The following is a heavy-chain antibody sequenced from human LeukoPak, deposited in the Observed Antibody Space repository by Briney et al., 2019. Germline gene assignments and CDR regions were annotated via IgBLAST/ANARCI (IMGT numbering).Heavy chain of an antibody. CDR2: INAGNGDT. V-gene: IGHV1-3*01. CDR3: ARCGNDDFWSGYYIHYYYGMDV. J-gene: IGHJ6*02. Sequence: ASVKVSCKTSGYTFTSYTMHWVRQAPGQRLEWMGWINAGNGDTKYSQKFQGRVTITRDTSASTVYMELSSLRSEDTAVYYCARCGNDDFWSGYYIHYYYGMDVWGQGTTVTVSS. CDR1: GYTFTSYT. D-gene: IGHD3-3*01.